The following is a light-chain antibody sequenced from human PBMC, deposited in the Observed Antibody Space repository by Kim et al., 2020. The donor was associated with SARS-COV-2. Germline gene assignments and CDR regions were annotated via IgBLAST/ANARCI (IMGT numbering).Light chain of an antibody. CDR1: SSNIGSNT. CDR2: SNN. Sequence: GQRVTISCSGSSSNIGSNTVNWYQQLPGTAPKLLIYSNNQRPSGVPDRFSGSKSGTSASLAISRLQSEDEANYYCAAWDDSLNGYVFGTGTKVTVL. J-gene: IGLJ1*01. V-gene: IGLV1-44*01. CDR3: AAWDDSLNGYV.